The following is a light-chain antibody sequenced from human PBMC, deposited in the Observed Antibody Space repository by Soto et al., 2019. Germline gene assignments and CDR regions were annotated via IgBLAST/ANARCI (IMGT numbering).Light chain of an antibody. Sequence: DIQLTQSPSFLSASVGYRFTVTCRASQGIINFLNWYQHKRGEAPILLIYGASNLQNGVPSRLSGSGYGAGFTLTISSLQTEDFETYYCQQSFSTTPTFGQGTKVDIK. CDR1: QGIINF. CDR3: QQSFSTTPT. CDR2: GAS. J-gene: IGKJ1*01. V-gene: IGKV1-39*01.